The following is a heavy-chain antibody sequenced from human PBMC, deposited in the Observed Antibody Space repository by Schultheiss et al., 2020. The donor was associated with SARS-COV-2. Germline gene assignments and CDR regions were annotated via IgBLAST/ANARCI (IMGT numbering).Heavy chain of an antibody. CDR3: ARGRSSWYF. D-gene: IGHD6-13*01. J-gene: IGHJ4*02. Sequence: SETLSLTCTVSGGSISSYYWSWIRQPPGKGLEWIGHIYYSGSTYHNPSLKSRVTISVDTSKSQFSLRLSSLTAADTAVYYCARGRSSWYFWGQGTLVTVSS. CDR2: IYYSGST. CDR1: GGSISSYY. V-gene: IGHV4-59*12.